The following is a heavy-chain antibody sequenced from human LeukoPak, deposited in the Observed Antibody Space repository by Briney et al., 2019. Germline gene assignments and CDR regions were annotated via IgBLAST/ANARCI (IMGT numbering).Heavy chain of an antibody. J-gene: IGHJ4*02. Sequence: GGSLRLSCAASGFTFSSYAMTWVRQAPGKGLEWVSGISGSGGGTYYADSVKGRFTISRDNSNNTVYLQMNSLRAEDTAIYYCAKSLRLSGTMSSTTCYVNWGQGTLVTVSS. V-gene: IGHV3-23*01. D-gene: IGHD2-2*01. CDR2: ISGSGGGT. CDR1: GFTFSSYA. CDR3: AKSLRLSGTMSSTTCYVN.